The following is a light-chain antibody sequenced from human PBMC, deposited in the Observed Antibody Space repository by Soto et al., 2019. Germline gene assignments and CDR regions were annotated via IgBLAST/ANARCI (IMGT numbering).Light chain of an antibody. V-gene: IGKV1-39*01. CDR3: QQSSSAPLT. CDR2: GAS. J-gene: IGKJ1*01. Sequence: DIQVTQSPSSLSAFVGDRVTITCRTSQTISNNLNWYQQQPGKAPNLLIYGASSLQSGVPSRFSGSGSGTDFTLTVSSLQPEDFATYFCQQSSSAPLTCGQGPKV. CDR1: QTISNN.